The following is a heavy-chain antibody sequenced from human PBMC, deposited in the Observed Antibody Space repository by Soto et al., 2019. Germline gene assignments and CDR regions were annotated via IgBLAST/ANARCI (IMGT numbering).Heavy chain of an antibody. J-gene: IGHJ4*02. CDR1: GFTFSSYG. V-gene: IGHV3-30*18. Sequence: GGSLRLSCAASGFTFSSYGMHWVRQAPGKGLEWVAVISYDGSNKYYADSVKGRFTISRDNSKNTLYLQMNSLRAEDTAVYYCAKYPCSGGSCYSDYWGQGTLVTVSS. D-gene: IGHD2-15*01. CDR2: ISYDGSNK. CDR3: AKYPCSGGSCYSDY.